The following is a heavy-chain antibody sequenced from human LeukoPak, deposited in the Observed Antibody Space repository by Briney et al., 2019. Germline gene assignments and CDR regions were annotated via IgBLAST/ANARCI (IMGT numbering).Heavy chain of an antibody. CDR1: GFTFSSYG. D-gene: IGHD6-13*01. Sequence: PGGSLRLSCAASGFTFSSYGMHWVRQAPGKGLEWGAVISYDGSNKYYADSVKGRFTISRDNSKNTLYLQMNSLRAEDTAVYYCATTHRSSWYPGYYYYGMDVWGQGTTVSVYS. CDR3: ATTHRSSWYPGYYYYGMDV. CDR2: ISYDGSNK. J-gene: IGHJ6*02. V-gene: IGHV3-30*03.